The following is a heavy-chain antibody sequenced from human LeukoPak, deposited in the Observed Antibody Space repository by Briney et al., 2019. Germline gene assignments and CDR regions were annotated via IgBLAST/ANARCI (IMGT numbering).Heavy chain of an antibody. CDR3: ARNYYDSGGSHHTFFDP. J-gene: IGHJ5*02. V-gene: IGHV4-4*08. CDR2: IYSSGST. D-gene: IGHD3-22*01. Sequence: PSETLSLTCTVSGGSVSSYYWSWIRQPPGKGLKWIAYIYSSGSTTYNPSLSFNPSLESRVTISVDTSKNQFSLQPSSVTAADTAVYYCARNYYDSGGSHHTFFDPWGQGTLVIVSS. CDR1: GGSVSSYY.